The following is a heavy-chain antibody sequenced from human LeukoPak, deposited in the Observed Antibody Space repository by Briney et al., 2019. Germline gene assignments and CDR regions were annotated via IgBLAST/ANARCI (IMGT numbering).Heavy chain of an antibody. CDR3: ARHAPDYSIFGVVIFSPINWFDP. Sequence: NPSQTLSLTCAVSGGSVSSGGYSWSWIRQPPGKGLEWIGSIYYSGSTYYNPSLKSRVTISVDTSKNQFSLKLSSVTAADTAVYYCARHAPDYSIFGVVIFSPINWFDPWGQGTLVTVSS. J-gene: IGHJ5*02. D-gene: IGHD3-3*01. CDR2: IYYSGST. CDR1: GGSVSSGGYS. V-gene: IGHV4-30-2*03.